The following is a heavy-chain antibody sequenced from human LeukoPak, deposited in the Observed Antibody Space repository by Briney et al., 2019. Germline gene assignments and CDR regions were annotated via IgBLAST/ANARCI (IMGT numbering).Heavy chain of an antibody. CDR2: ITGDGIST. CDR1: GFTFSGDW. CDR3: ARDTGWYFDL. Sequence: GGALRLSCAASGFTFSGDWMHWVRHAPGMGLVWVSRITGDGISTSYADSVMGRFTSSRDNAKNTLYLQMISLRAEDTAVYYCARDTGWYFDLWGRGTLVTVSS. V-gene: IGHV3-74*01. J-gene: IGHJ2*01. D-gene: IGHD4-17*01.